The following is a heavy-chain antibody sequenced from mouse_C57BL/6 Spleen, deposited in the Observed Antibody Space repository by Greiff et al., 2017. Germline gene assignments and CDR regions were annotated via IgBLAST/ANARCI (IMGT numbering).Heavy chain of an antibody. J-gene: IGHJ2*01. CDR2: IRNKANNHAT. CDR3: TRRDGYSHFDY. CDR1: GFTFSDAW. D-gene: IGHD2-3*01. Sequence: EVQVVESGGGLVQPGGSMKLSCAASGFTFSDAWMDWVRQSPEKGLEWVAEIRNKANNHATYYAESVKGRFTISRDDSKSSVYLQMNSLRAEDTGIYYCTRRDGYSHFDYWGQGTTLTVSS. V-gene: IGHV6-6*01.